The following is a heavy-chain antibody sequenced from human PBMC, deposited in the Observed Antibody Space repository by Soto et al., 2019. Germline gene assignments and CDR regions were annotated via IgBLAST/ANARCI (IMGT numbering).Heavy chain of an antibody. CDR1: GGSISSYY. Sequence: LSLTCTVSGGSISSYYWSWIRQPPGKGLECIGYIYYSGSTNYNPSLKSRVTISVDTSKNQFSLKLSSVTAADTAVYYCARHAGYCSGGRCYGWFDPWGQGTLVTVSS. V-gene: IGHV4-59*08. D-gene: IGHD2-15*01. CDR2: IYYSGST. CDR3: ARHAGYCSGGRCYGWFDP. J-gene: IGHJ5*02.